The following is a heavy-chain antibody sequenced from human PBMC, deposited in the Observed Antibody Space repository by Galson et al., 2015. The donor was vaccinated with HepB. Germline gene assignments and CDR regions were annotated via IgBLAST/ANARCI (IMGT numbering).Heavy chain of an antibody. Sequence: SLRLSCAAAGISVSSSYMTWVRQAPGKGLEWVSVIYKSGSTYYGTSVKGRFTISRDNSKNTLYLQMNSLSAEDTAVYYCARGRMVRGLSLRYDAVDTWGQGTMVTVSS. CDR3: ARGRMVRGLSLRYDAVDT. CDR2: IYKSGST. D-gene: IGHD3-10*01. CDR1: GISVSSSY. V-gene: IGHV3-66*01. J-gene: IGHJ3*02.